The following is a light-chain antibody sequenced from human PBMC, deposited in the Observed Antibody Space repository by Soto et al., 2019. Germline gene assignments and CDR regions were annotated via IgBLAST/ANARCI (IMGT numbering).Light chain of an antibody. CDR2: YDS. CDR1: NIGSKS. J-gene: IGLJ2*01. Sequence: SYELTQPPSVSVAPGKTARITCGGNNIGSKSVHWYQQKPGQAPVLVIYYDSDRPSGIPERCSGSNSGNTATLTISRVEAGDEADDYCQVWDSSSDLRVVFGGGTQLTVL. CDR3: QVWDSSSDLRVV. V-gene: IGLV3-21*04.